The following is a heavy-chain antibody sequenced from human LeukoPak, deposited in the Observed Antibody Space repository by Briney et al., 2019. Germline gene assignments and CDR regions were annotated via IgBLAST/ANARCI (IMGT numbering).Heavy chain of an antibody. D-gene: IGHD2-15*01. J-gene: IGHJ4*02. Sequence: PSETLSLTCAVYGGSFSGYYWSWIRQPPGKGLEWIGEINHSGSTNYNPSLKSRVTISVDTSKNQFSLKLSSVTAADTAAYYCARRYCSGGSCYFDYWGQGTLVTVSS. CDR2: INHSGST. CDR3: ARRYCSGGSCYFDY. CDR1: GGSFSGYY. V-gene: IGHV4-34*01.